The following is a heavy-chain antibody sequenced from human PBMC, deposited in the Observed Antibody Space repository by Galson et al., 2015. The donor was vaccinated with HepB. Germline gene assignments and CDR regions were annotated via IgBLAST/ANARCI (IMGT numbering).Heavy chain of an antibody. CDR2: ISYDGSNE. CDR1: GFIFSSYG. V-gene: IGHV3-30*18. Sequence: SLRLSCAASGFIFSSYGLHWVRQAPGKGLEWVAVISYDGSNEYYVDSVKGRFTISRDNSKNTLYLQMNSLRTEDTAVYYCAKDMGLGHYGGYYYFDYWGQGTLVTVSS. J-gene: IGHJ4*02. CDR3: AKDMGLGHYGGYYYFDY. D-gene: IGHD4-23*01.